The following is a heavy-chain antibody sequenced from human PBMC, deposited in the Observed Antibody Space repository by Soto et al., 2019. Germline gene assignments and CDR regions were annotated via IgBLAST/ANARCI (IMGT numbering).Heavy chain of an antibody. CDR2: MSGSGDFT. Sequence: GGSLRLSCAASGFTFSTYAMTWVRQAPGRGLEWVSGMSGSGDFTDYADSVKGRFAISRDNSKNTLYLQMNTLRAEDTAVYYCAKAHIDKWSLGSWGQGTLVTVSS. J-gene: IGHJ4*02. V-gene: IGHV3-23*01. CDR3: AKAHIDKWSLGS. D-gene: IGHD2-15*01. CDR1: GFTFSTYA.